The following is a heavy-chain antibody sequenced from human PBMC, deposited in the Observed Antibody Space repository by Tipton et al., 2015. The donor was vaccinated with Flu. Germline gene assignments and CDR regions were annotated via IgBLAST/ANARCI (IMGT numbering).Heavy chain of an antibody. V-gene: IGHV4-59*01. J-gene: IGHJ4*02. CDR3: ARSSRGWYRAMFD. CDR2: ISNSGSS. Sequence: LRLSCSVSGDSISSFYWSWIRQPPGKGLEWIAYISNSGSSNYNPSLKSRITVSVDTSKNQFSLILSPVTAADTAVYYCARSSRGWYRAMFDWGQGTLVTVSS. CDR1: GDSISSFY. D-gene: IGHD6-19*01.